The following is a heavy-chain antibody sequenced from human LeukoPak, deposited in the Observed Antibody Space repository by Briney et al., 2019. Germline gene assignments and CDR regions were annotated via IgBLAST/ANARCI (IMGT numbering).Heavy chain of an antibody. V-gene: IGHV4-59*08. CDR3: AQTTGWPGFDF. CDR2: IYNGRNT. D-gene: IGHD6-19*01. Sequence: NPSETLSLTCSASGASTSSRYWSWLRQSPGRTLEWIGHIYNGRNTKYNPSLTSRVTISVDTSKNQFSLRMTSVTAADTAIYYCAQTTGWPGFDFWGPGALVTVSS. CDR1: GASTSSRY. J-gene: IGHJ4*02.